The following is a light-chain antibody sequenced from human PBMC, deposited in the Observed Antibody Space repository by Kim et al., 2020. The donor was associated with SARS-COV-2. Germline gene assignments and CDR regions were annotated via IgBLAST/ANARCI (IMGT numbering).Light chain of an antibody. Sequence: AIQMTQSPSSLSASVGDRVTITCRASQDISNDLGWYQQKPGKAPNLLIYATSTLQSGVPSRFSGSGSGTDFTLTISSLQPEDVATYYCLQNYDYPLTFGEGTKVDIK. V-gene: IGKV1-6*01. CDR3: LQNYDYPLT. CDR1: QDISND. J-gene: IGKJ4*01. CDR2: ATS.